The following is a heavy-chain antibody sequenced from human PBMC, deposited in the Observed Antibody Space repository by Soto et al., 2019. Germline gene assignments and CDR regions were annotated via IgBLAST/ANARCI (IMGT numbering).Heavy chain of an antibody. Sequence: PGGSLILSCAASGFTFNTYGMTWVRLAPGKGLEWVPTVRGSGGGTYYADSVKGRFTISRVNSKNTMYLQMSNLRAEDTAVYFCARIGPDCGGDCYPGSYCRGLGSKVTISS. CDR2: VRGSGGGT. CDR3: ARIGPDCGGDCYPGSYC. J-gene: IGHJ4*02. CDR1: GFTFNTYG. V-gene: IGHV3-23*01. D-gene: IGHD2-21*02.